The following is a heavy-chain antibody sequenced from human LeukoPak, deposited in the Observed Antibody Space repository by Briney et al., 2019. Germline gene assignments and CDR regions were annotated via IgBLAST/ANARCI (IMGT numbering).Heavy chain of an antibody. J-gene: IGHJ4*02. V-gene: IGHV4-59*12. CDR2: IYYSGST. CDR3: ASNTYCSGGSCNRI. CDR1: GGSISSYY. D-gene: IGHD2-15*01. Sequence: SETLSLTCTVSGGSISSYYWSWIRQPPGKGLEWIGYIYYSGSTNYSPSLKSRVTMSVDTSKNQFSLKLSSVTAADTAVYYCASNTYCSGGSCNRIWGQGTLVTVSS.